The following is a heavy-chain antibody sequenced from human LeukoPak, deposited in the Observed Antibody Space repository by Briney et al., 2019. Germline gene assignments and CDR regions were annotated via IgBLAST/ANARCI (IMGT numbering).Heavy chain of an antibody. V-gene: IGHV4-34*01. Sequence: SETLSLTCAVYGGSFSGYYWSWIRQPPGKGLEWIGEINHSGTTNYNPSLKSRVTMSVDTSKNQFSLKLSSVTAADTAVYYCARVTYGGNSLGMDVWGKGTTVTVSS. J-gene: IGHJ6*03. CDR2: INHSGTT. CDR1: GGSFSGYY. D-gene: IGHD4-23*01. CDR3: ARVTYGGNSLGMDV.